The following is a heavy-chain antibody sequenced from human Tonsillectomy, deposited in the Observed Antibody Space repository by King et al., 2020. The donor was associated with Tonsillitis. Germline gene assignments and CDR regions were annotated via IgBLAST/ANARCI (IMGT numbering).Heavy chain of an antibody. CDR2: IYYSGST. Sequence: QLQESGPGLVKPSETLSLTCIVSGGSISRYYWSWIRQSPGQGMEWIGYIYYSGSTNSNPSLKSRVTLTGDTSKNQFSLKVSPVTAADTAVYYCARDFGDFWSGNWFDPWGQGTLVTVSS. D-gene: IGHD3-3*01. J-gene: IGHJ5*02. CDR1: GGSISRYY. V-gene: IGHV4-59*01. CDR3: ARDFGDFWSGNWFDP.